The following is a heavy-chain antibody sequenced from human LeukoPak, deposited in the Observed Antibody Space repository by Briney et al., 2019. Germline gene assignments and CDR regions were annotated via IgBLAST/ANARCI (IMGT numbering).Heavy chain of an antibody. CDR3: ARHYYDSSGYYRPY. V-gene: IGHV4-39*01. D-gene: IGHD3-22*01. CDR2: IYYSGST. CDR1: GGSISSSSYY. J-gene: IGHJ4*02. Sequence: SETLSLTCTVCGGSISSSSYYWGWIRQPPGKGLEWIGSIYYSGSTYYNPSLKSRVTISVDTSKNQFSLKLSSVTAADTAVYYCARHYYDSSGYYRPYWGQGTLVTVSS.